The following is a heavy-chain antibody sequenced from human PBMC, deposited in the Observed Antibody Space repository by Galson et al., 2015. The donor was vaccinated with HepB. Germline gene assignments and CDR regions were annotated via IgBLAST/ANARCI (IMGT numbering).Heavy chain of an antibody. CDR2: ISYDGSNK. J-gene: IGHJ3*02. CDR3: AKDLIAAAGVDAFDI. D-gene: IGHD6-13*01. V-gene: IGHV3-30*18. CDR1: GFTFSSYG. Sequence: SLRLSCAASGFTFSSYGMHWVRQAPGKGLEWVAVISYDGSNKYYADSVKGRFTISRDNSKNTLYLQMNSLRAEDTAVYYCAKDLIAAAGVDAFDIWGQGTMVTVSS.